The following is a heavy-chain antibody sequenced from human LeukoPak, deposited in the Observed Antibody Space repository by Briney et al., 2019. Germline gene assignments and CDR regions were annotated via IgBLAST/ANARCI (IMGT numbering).Heavy chain of an antibody. CDR1: GYTFTVLS. Sequence: ASVTVSCTFSGYTFTVLSMHWERQAQGKGMEWMGGFDTEDGETIYAQKFQGRVTMTEDTSTDTAYMELSSLRSEDTAVYYCASLVAAAALDYWGQGTLVTVSS. V-gene: IGHV1-24*01. D-gene: IGHD2-15*01. CDR2: FDTEDGET. J-gene: IGHJ4*02. CDR3: ASLVAAAALDY.